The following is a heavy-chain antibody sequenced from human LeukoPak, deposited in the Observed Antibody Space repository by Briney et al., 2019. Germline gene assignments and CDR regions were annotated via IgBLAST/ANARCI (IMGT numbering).Heavy chain of an antibody. V-gene: IGHV3-23*01. CDR3: AKGRGTTVTAAANY. J-gene: IGHJ4*02. CDR1: GFTFSNYS. D-gene: IGHD4-17*01. Sequence: GGSLRLSCAASGFTFSNYSMSWVRQAPGKGLEWVSTISGTGGTTYYADSVKGRFTISRDNSKNPLFLQFNSLRADDTAVYYCAKGRGTTVTAAANYWGQGTLVTVSS. CDR2: ISGTGGTT.